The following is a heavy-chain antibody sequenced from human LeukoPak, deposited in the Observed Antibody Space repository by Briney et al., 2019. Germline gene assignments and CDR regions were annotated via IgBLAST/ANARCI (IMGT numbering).Heavy chain of an antibody. CDR1: GFTFSSYA. Sequence: PGGSLRLSCAASGFTFSSYAMNWVRQAPGKGLEWVAVIWYDGSYKYYADSVKGRFTISRDSSKNTVYLQMSSLRSEDTAVYYCARRIGNGFCDYWGQGTLVTVSS. D-gene: IGHD6-19*01. CDR2: IWYDGSYK. CDR3: ARRIGNGFCDY. V-gene: IGHV3-33*08. J-gene: IGHJ4*02.